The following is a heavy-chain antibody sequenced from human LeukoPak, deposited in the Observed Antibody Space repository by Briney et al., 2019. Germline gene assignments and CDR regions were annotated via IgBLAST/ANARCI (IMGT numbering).Heavy chain of an antibody. CDR1: GGSISSYY. CDR3: ARGDRYSSSWYPRHYYYGMDV. V-gene: IGHV4-59*01. D-gene: IGHD6-13*01. Sequence: PSETLSLTCTVSGGSISSYYWSWIRQPPGKGLEWIGYIYYSGSTNYNPSLKSRVTISVDTSKNQFSLKLSSVTAADTAVYYCARGDRYSSSWYPRHYYYGMDVWGQGTTVTVSS. CDR2: IYYSGST. J-gene: IGHJ6*02.